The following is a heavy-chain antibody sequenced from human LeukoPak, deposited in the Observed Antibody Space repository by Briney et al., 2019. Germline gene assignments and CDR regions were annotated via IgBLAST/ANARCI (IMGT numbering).Heavy chain of an antibody. CDR1: GYSFTSYG. CDR2: ISANSGNT. V-gene: IGHV1-18*01. Sequence: ASVKVSCKASGYSFTSYGISWVRHAPGQGLGWMGWISANSGNTNYAQKFPGRVTMTTDTSTSTAYMELRRLRSDDTAVYYCVRDKAPIAVAGLGFDYWGQGTLVTVSS. CDR3: VRDKAPIAVAGLGFDY. J-gene: IGHJ4*02. D-gene: IGHD6-19*01.